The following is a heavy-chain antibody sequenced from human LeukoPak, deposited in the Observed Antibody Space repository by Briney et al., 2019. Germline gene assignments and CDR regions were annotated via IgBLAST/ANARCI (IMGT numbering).Heavy chain of an antibody. Sequence: GGSLRLSCAASGFTFHTHWMSWVRQAPGKGLEWVATVSYDGTDTSYADSVKGRFAIFRDNSKNTLYLQMNSLRTEDTAVYYCVRVSGFCTNGVCPSFDPWGQGTLVTVSS. J-gene: IGHJ5*02. D-gene: IGHD2-8*01. CDR3: VRVSGFCTNGVCPSFDP. CDR2: VSYDGTDT. CDR1: GFTFHTHW. V-gene: IGHV3-30*09.